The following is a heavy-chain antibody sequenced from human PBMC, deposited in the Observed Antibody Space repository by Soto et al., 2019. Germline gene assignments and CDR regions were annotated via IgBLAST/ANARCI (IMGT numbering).Heavy chain of an antibody. J-gene: IGHJ6*02. CDR2: IKSKSDGGTI. CDR3: ATGEHCANGICKYHFYGMDV. Sequence: GGSLRLSCAASGFSLSYAWMNWVRQAPGKGLEWVGRIKSKSDGGTIDYAAPVKGRFAISRDDSENALYLQMKSLKTEDTGVYYCATGEHCANGICKYHFYGMDVWGQGTTVTVSS. V-gene: IGHV3-15*01. D-gene: IGHD2-8*01. CDR1: GFSLSYAW.